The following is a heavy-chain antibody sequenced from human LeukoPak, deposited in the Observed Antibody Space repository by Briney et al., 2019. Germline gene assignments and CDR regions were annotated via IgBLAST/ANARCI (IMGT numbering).Heavy chain of an antibody. CDR1: GFTFSNAW. CDR2: ISGSGSYT. CDR3: AKSATGYSSAGCDY. D-gene: IGHD5-18*01. Sequence: GGSLRLSCAASGFTFSNAWMSWVRQAPGKGLEWVSAISGSGSYTYYPDSVKGRFTISRDNSKNTLYLLMNSLRAEDTAVYYCAKSATGYSSAGCDYWGQGTLVTVSS. J-gene: IGHJ4*02. V-gene: IGHV3-23*01.